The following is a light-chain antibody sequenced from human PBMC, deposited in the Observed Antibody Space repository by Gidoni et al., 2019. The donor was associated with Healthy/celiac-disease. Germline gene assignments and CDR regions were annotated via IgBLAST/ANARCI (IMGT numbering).Light chain of an antibody. CDR2: WAS. CDR1: QSVLYSSNNKNY. J-gene: IGKJ2*01. V-gene: IGKV4-1*01. CDR3: QQYYSTPYT. Sequence: DLVLTQSPDSLAVSLGERATINCKSSQSVLYSSNNKNYLAWYQPKPGQPPKLLIYWASTRESGVPDRFSGSGSGTDFTLTISSLQAEDVAVYYCQQYYSTPYTFGQGTKLEIK.